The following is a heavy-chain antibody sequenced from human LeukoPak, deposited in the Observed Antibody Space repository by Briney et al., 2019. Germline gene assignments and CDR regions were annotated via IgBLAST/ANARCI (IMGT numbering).Heavy chain of an antibody. CDR2: IYSGGST. CDR3: ARDPTYSYGYF. Sequence: GGSLRLSCAASGFTVSSNYMSWVRQAPGKGLEWVSVIYSGGSTYYADSVKGRFTLSRDNSKNTLYLQMNSLRAEDTAVYYCARDPTYSYGYFWGQGTLVTVSS. D-gene: IGHD5-18*01. J-gene: IGHJ4*02. V-gene: IGHV3-53*01. CDR1: GFTVSSNY.